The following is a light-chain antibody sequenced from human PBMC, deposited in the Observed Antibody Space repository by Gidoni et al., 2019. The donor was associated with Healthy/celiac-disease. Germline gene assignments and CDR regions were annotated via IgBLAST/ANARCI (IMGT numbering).Light chain of an antibody. CDR3: QQRSTWPPVT. Sequence: EMVLTQPPATLSLSPGERATPSCRASQSVSSYLACYQQKPGQAPRLLIYDASNSATGIPDSFSGGASGPDFTLTISSLEPEDFAVYYCQQRSTWPPVTFXQXTRLEIK. CDR2: DAS. V-gene: IGKV3-11*01. CDR1: QSVSSY. J-gene: IGKJ5*01.